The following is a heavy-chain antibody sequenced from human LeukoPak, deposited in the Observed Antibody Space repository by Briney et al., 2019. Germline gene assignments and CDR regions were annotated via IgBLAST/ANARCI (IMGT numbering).Heavy chain of an antibody. D-gene: IGHD3-22*01. J-gene: IGHJ6*02. CDR2: ISGSGGST. V-gene: IGHV3-23*01. CDR3: AKEPYGSSGYYYEYYYGVDV. Sequence: GGSLRLSCAASGFTFSSYAMSWVRQAPGKGLEWVSAISGSGGSTYYADSVKGRFTISRDNSKNTLYLQMNSLRAEDTAVYYCAKEPYGSSGYYYEYYYGVDVWGQGTTVTVSS. CDR1: GFTFSSYA.